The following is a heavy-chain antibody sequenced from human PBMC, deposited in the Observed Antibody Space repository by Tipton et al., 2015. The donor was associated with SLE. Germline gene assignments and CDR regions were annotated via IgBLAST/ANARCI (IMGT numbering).Heavy chain of an antibody. Sequence: TLSLTCAVSGYSISSGYYWGWIRQPPGKGLEWIGRIYHSGSTYYNPSLKSRVTISVDTSKNQFSLKLNSVTAADTAVYYCARLYDFWSGYYPYWGQGTLVTVSS. CDR3: ARLYDFWSGYYPY. V-gene: IGHV4-38-2*01. CDR2: IYHSGST. J-gene: IGHJ4*02. D-gene: IGHD3-3*01. CDR1: GYSISSGYY.